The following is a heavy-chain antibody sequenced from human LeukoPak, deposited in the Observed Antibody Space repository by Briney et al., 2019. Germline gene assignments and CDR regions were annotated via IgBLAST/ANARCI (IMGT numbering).Heavy chain of an antibody. D-gene: IGHD3-22*01. CDR1: GFTFSTYV. Sequence: GGSLRPSCTASGFTFSTYVMYWVRQAPGKGLEYVSAITNNGGSTYYANSVKGRFTISRDNSKNTLYLQMGSLRVDDMAVYYCARAKSSNGYYFDYWGQGTLVTVSS. J-gene: IGHJ4*02. CDR3: ARAKSSNGYYFDY. V-gene: IGHV3-64*01. CDR2: ITNNGGST.